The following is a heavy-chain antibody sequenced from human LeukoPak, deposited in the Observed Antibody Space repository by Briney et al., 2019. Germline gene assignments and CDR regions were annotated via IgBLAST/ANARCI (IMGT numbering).Heavy chain of an antibody. Sequence: SETLSLTCAVSGDSITGYFLNWIRQPPGKGLEWIGYIYYSGSTNYNPSLKSRLTISVDTSKNQFSLKLSSVTAADTAVYYCASANGWLPTLFDRWGQGTLVTVSS. CDR1: GDSITGYF. D-gene: IGHD4/OR15-4a*01. V-gene: IGHV4-59*01. J-gene: IGHJ4*02. CDR3: ASANGWLPTLFDR. CDR2: IYYSGST.